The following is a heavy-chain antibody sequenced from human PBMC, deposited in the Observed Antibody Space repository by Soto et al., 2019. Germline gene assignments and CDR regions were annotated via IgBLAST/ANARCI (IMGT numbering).Heavy chain of an antibody. D-gene: IGHD6-13*01. CDR2: INAGNGNT. CDR1: GYTFTSYA. V-gene: IGHV1-3*01. J-gene: IGHJ4*02. Sequence: ASVKVSCKASGYTFTSYAMHWVRQAPGQRLEWMGWINAGNGNTKYSQKFQGRVTITRDTSASTAYMELSSLRSEDTAVYYCARSSSSRPTFDYWGQGTLVTVSS. CDR3: ARSSSSRPTFDY.